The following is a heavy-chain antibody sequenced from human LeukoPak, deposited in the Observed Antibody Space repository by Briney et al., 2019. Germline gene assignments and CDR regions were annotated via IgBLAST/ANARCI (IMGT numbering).Heavy chain of an antibody. CDR2: INHSGST. D-gene: IGHD5-24*01. V-gene: IGHV4-34*01. CDR3: ARRQQTGGDNGLHNWFDP. CDR1: GGSFSGYY. Sequence: SETLSLTCAVYGGSFSGYYWSWIRQPPGKGLEWIGEINHSGSTNYNPSLKSRVTISVDTSKNQFSLKLSSVTAADTAVYYCARRQQTGGDNGLHNWFDPWGQGILVTVSS. J-gene: IGHJ5*02.